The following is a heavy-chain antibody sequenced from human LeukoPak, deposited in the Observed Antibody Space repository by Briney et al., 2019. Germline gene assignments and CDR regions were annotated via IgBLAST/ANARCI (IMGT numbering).Heavy chain of an antibody. Sequence: GGSLRLSCAASGFIFSSYAMYWVRQGPGKGLEWVSLISGSGLSIYYADSVKGRFTISRDNSKNTVYLQMSSLRAEDTAVYYCANLGSSGATWGQGTLVTVSS. D-gene: IGHD6-19*01. J-gene: IGHJ5*02. CDR2: ISGSGLSI. V-gene: IGHV3-23*01. CDR1: GFIFSSYA. CDR3: ANLGSSGAT.